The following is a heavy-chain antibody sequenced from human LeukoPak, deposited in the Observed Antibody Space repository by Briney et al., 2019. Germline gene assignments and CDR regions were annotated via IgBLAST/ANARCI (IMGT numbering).Heavy chain of an antibody. CDR3: ARGDTMVRGVIPTDY. J-gene: IGHJ4*02. CDR2: IYYSGST. V-gene: IGHV4-59*01. Sequence: SETLSLTCAVYGGSFSGYYWSWIRQPPGKGLEWIGYIYYSGSTNYNPSLKSRVTISVDTSKNQFSLKLSSVTAADTAVYYCARGDTMVRGVIPTDYWGQGTLVTVSS. CDR1: GGSFSGYY. D-gene: IGHD3-10*01.